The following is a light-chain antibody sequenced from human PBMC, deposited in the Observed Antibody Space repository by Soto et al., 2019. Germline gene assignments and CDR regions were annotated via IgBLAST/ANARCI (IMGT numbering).Light chain of an antibody. V-gene: IGKV3-20*01. J-gene: IGKJ1*01. CDR3: QQYGDSPPWT. CDR1: QSVTNVY. CDR2: GAS. Sequence: EIVLTQSPGTLSLSPGESATLSCRASQSVTNVYIAWYQQKPGQAPRLLIYGASNRATDIPDRFSGSGSGTDFTLPISRLEPEDFAVYYCQQYGDSPPWTFGQGTKVE.